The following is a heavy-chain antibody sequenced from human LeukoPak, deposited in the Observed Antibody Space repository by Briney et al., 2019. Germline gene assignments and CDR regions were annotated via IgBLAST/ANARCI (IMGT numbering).Heavy chain of an antibody. CDR1: GDSISSYY. V-gene: IGHV4-59*08. CDR3: ARHVTISGPYDASDI. D-gene: IGHD5-24*01. CDR2: IYYSGGT. J-gene: IGHJ3*02. Sequence: PSETLSLTCTVSGDSISSYYWSWIRQPPGKGLEWIGYIYYSGGTDYNPSLKSRVTISVDTSKNQFPLKLRSVTAADTAVYYCARHVTISGPYDASDIWGQGTMVTVSP.